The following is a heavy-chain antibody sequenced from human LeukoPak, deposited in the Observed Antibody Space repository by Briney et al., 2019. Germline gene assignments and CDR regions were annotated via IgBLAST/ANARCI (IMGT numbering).Heavy chain of an antibody. D-gene: IGHD3-22*01. V-gene: IGHV1-18*01. J-gene: IGHJ4*02. CDR1: GYTSTSYG. CDR3: ARNLGDLDDSSGYSSH. CDR2: ISAYNGNT. Sequence: ASVKVSCKASGYTSTSYGISWVRQAPGQGLEWMGWISAYNGNTNYAQKLQGRVTMTTDTSTSTAYMELRSLRSDDTAVYYCARNLGDLDDSSGYSSHWGQGTLVTVSS.